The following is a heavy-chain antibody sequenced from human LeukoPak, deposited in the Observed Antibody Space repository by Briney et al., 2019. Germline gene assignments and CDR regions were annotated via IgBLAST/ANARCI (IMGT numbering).Heavy chain of an antibody. CDR1: GGSLSSGGYY. V-gene: IGHV4-31*03. CDR2: IYYSGST. CDR3: ARTYSGSYGDAFDI. D-gene: IGHD1-26*01. J-gene: IGHJ3*02. Sequence: SETLSLTCTVSGGSLSSGGYYWSWIRQHPGKGLEWIGYIYYSGSTYYNPSLKSRVTISVDTSKNQFSLKLSSVTAADTAVYYCARTYSGSYGDAFDIWGQGTMVTVSS.